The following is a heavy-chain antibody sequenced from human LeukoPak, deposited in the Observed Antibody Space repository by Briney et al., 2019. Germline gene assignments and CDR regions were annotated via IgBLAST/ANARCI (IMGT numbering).Heavy chain of an antibody. CDR3: AEAPGYSGNDSR. Sequence: VASVKVSCKASGGTFSSYAISWVRQAPGRGLEWMGGIIPMFGTTNYAQEFQGRVTITADKSRSTAYMELNSLRSEDTAVYYCAEAPGYSGNDSRWGQGTLVTVSS. V-gene: IGHV1-69*06. J-gene: IGHJ4*02. CDR1: GGTFSSYA. D-gene: IGHD5-12*01. CDR2: IIPMFGTT.